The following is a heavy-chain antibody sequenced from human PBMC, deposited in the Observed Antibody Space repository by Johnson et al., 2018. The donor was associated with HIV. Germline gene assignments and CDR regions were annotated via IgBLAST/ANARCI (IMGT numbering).Heavy chain of an antibody. CDR1: GFTFSSYA. CDR2: ISYDGSNK. J-gene: IGHJ3*02. D-gene: IGHD4-17*01. Sequence: QVQLVESGGGVVQPGRSLRLSCAASGFTFSSYAMHWVRQAPGKGLEWVAVISYDGSNKYYADSVKGRFTISRDNSKNTLYLQMNSLRAEDTAVYYCAREGTVSYGGAFDIWGRGTMVTVSS. CDR3: AREGTVSYGGAFDI. V-gene: IGHV3-30*14.